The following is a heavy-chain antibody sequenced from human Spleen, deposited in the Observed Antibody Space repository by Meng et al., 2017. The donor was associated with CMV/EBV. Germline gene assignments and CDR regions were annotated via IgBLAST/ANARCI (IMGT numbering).Heavy chain of an antibody. Sequence: SVKVSCKVSGGTFNKHAISWMRQAPGRGLEWMGGFVPVLGITTYAQKSQGRVTITADKSTSTVYMEVSSLRFEDTAVYYCARYCGGTSCSVDYYYYYLDVWGQGTTVTVSS. CDR2: FVPVLGIT. CDR3: ARYCGGTSCSVDYYYYYLDV. J-gene: IGHJ6*02. V-gene: IGHV1-69*10. CDR1: GGTFNKHA. D-gene: IGHD2-2*01.